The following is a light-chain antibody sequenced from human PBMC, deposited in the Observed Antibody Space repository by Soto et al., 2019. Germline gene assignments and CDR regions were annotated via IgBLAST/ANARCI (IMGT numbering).Light chain of an antibody. CDR1: SSDVGSYNY. J-gene: IGLJ1*01. V-gene: IGLV2-14*01. CDR2: EVS. Sequence: QSALTQPASVSGSPGQSITISCTGTSSDVGSYNYVSWYQQHPGKAPTLIISEVSNRPSGLSNRFSGSKSGNTASLTVSGLQADDEADYYCCSHAGSKNYYLFGPGTKLTVL. CDR3: CSHAGSKNYYL.